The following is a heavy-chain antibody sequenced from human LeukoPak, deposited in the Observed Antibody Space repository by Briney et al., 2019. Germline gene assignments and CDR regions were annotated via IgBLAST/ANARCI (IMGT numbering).Heavy chain of an antibody. D-gene: IGHD2-2*01. J-gene: IGHJ6*04. V-gene: IGHV3-23*01. CDR2: ISGSGGST. CDR1: GFTFSSYA. Sequence: GGSLRLSCAASGFTFSSYAMSWVRQAPGKGLEWVSAISGSGGSTYYADSVKGRFTISRDNSKNTLYLQMNSLRAEGTAVYYCARDSDIVVVPAAFVVWGKGTTVTVSS. CDR3: ARDSDIVVVPAAFVV.